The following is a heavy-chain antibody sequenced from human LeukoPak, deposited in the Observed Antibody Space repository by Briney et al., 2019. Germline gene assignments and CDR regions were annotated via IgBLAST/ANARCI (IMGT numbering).Heavy chain of an antibody. Sequence: ASVKVSCKVSGYTLTELSMHWVRQAPGKGLEWMGGFDPEDGETIYAQKFQGRVTMTRDTSISTAYMELSRLRSDDTAVYYCARDRERSLDYWGQGTLVTVSS. CDR3: ARDRERSLDY. J-gene: IGHJ4*02. D-gene: IGHD3-10*01. CDR1: GYTLTELS. CDR2: FDPEDGET. V-gene: IGHV1-24*01.